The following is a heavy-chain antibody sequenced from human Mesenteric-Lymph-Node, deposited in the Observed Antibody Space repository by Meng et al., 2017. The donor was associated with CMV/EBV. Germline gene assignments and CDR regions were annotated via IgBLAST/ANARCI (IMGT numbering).Heavy chain of an antibody. D-gene: IGHD3-22*01. Sequence: QLQLQESGPGLVKPSETLSLTCTVSGGSISSSSYNWGWISQPPGKGLEWIGSIYYSGSTYYNPSLKSRVTISVDTSKNQFSLKLSYVTAADTAVYYCARDGDYYDSSGYNPFDYWGQGILVIVSS. J-gene: IGHJ4*02. CDR3: ARDGDYYDSSGYNPFDY. V-gene: IGHV4-39*07. CDR1: GGSISSSSYN. CDR2: IYYSGST.